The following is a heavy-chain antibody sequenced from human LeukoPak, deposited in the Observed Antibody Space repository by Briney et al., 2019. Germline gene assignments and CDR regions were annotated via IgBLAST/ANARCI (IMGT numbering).Heavy chain of an antibody. Sequence: PSGTLSLTCTVSGGSISSDFWNWMRQAPGKGLEWIGFICNRGTTNHNPSLKSRVTMSIDTSKNQFSLKLSSVTAADTAVYFCARTPERRGYSYGVDAFDIWGQGAVVTVS. V-gene: IGHV4-59*08. CDR1: GGSISSDF. CDR2: ICNRGTT. CDR3: ARTPERRGYSYGVDAFDI. D-gene: IGHD5-18*01. J-gene: IGHJ3*02.